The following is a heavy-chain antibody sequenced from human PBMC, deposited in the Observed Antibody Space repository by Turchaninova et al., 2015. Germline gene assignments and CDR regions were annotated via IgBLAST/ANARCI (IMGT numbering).Heavy chain of an antibody. CDR2: IYSGTT. CDR1: GDSISRGAY. J-gene: IGHJ4*02. CDR3: ARHAELVLV. D-gene: IGHD1-14*01. Sequence: QVHLQESGPGLVKPSEPLSLTCDFSGDSISRGAYWAWIGQPPGKGLEWIGSIYSGTTYCNPALKSRVTISIDISKIQFSLKLSSVTAADTAVYYCARHAELVLVWGRGTLVIVSS. V-gene: IGHV4-38-2*01.